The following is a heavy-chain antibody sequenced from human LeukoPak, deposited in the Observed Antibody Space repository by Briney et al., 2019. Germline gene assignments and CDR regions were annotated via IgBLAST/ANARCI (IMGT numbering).Heavy chain of an antibody. J-gene: IGHJ4*02. V-gene: IGHV3-15*01. CDR3: ARDVFVVVTAVNDY. D-gene: IGHD2-21*02. Sequence: GGSLRLSCAASGFTFSNAWLSWVRQAPGKGLEWVGRIKSKKFGETTDYAASVKGRFTISRDNAKNSLYLQMNSLRAEDTAVYYCARDVFVVVTAVNDYWGQGTLVTVSS. CDR1: GFTFSNAW. CDR2: IKSKKFGETT.